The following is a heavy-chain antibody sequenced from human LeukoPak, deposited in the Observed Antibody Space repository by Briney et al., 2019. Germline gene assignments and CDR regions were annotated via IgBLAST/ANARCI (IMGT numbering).Heavy chain of an antibody. CDR1: GFTFDDYT. CDR3: AKVPSRYHYDYVWGSYRQGFDY. CDR2: ISGSGGST. V-gene: IGHV3-23*01. J-gene: IGHJ4*02. Sequence: GGSLRLSCAASGFTFDDYTMHWVRQAPGKGLGWVSAISGSGGSTYYADSVKGRFTISRDNSKNTLYLQMNSLRAEDTAVYYCAKVPSRYHYDYVWGSYRQGFDYWGQGTLVTVSS. D-gene: IGHD3-16*02.